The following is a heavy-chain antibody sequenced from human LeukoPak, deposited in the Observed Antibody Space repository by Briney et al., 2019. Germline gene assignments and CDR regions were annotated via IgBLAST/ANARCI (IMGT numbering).Heavy chain of an antibody. D-gene: IGHD6-19*01. J-gene: IGHJ4*02. V-gene: IGHV4-61*01. CDR1: GGSVSRDSYY. CDR2: IYYTGST. CDR3: ARGLGGSSGCFGY. Sequence: SETLSLTCSVSGGSVSRDSYYWSWIRQPPGKGLEWIAYIYYTGSTKYNPSLKSRVTISVDTSKNQFSLKLNSVTAADTAVYYCARGLGGSSGCFGYWGQGTLVTVSS.